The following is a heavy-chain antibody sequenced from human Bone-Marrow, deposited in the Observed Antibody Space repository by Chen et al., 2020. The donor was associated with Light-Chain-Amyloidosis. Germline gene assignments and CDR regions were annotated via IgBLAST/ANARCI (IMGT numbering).Heavy chain of an antibody. J-gene: IGHJ4*02. CDR1: GFVLTTYG. CDR3: AQLYSYGRPFKH. D-gene: IGHD5-18*01. V-gene: IGHV3-30*02. Sequence: VRLVESGGGVVRPGGSLRLSCTVSGFVLTTYGFQLVRQAPGKGLEWVSFVRFDGSDKYYADSVKGRFTISRDDSKNTLYLQMNSLRPEDTAVYYCAQLYSYGRPFKHWGQGTLVSVSS. CDR2: VRFDGSDK.